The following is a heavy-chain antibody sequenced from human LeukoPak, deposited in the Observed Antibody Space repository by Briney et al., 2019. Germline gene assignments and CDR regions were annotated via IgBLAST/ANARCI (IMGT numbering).Heavy chain of an antibody. D-gene: IGHD2-2*03. J-gene: IGHJ4*02. CDR1: GFTFSTYG. V-gene: IGHV3-48*01. CDR3: VRMSHGYYDDY. Sequence: PGGSLRLSCAASGFTFSTYGMNWVRQAPGKGLEWVSYISSSSTTIYYADSVKGRFTISRDNAKNSLYLQMNSLRAEDTGIYYCVRMSHGYYDDYWGQGTLVTVSS. CDR2: ISSSSTTI.